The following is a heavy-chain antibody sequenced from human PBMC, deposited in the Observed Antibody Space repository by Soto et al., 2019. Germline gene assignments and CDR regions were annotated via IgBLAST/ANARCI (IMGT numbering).Heavy chain of an antibody. D-gene: IGHD6-6*01. CDR3: ARGPRRWSSSAVYYLDV. Sequence: SETLSLTCAVYGGSFSGYYWRWIRQPPGKGLEWIGEINHSGSTNYNPSLKSRVTISVDTSKNQFSLKLSSVTAADTAVYYCARGPRRWSSSAVYYLDVCGRGTTDTGS. CDR2: INHSGST. J-gene: IGHJ6*03. V-gene: IGHV4-34*01. CDR1: GGSFSGYY.